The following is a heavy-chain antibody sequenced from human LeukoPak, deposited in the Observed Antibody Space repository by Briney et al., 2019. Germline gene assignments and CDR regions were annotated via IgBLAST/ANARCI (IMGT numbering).Heavy chain of an antibody. J-gene: IGHJ5*02. V-gene: IGHV3-30*14. CDR2: ISDDGSNK. Sequence: GGSLRLSCAASGFTFSNYAVHWVRQAPGKGLERVALISDDGSNKYYTNSVKGRFTISRENAKNSLYLQMNSLRAGDTAVYYCARGGDGNWFDPWGQGTLVTVSS. D-gene: IGHD3-16*01. CDR1: GFTFSNYA. CDR3: ARGGDGNWFDP.